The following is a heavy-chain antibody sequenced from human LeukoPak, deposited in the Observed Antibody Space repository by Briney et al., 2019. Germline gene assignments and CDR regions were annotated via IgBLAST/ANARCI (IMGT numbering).Heavy chain of an antibody. CDR1: GYTFTSCY. CDR2: INPSGGST. V-gene: IGHV1-46*01. J-gene: IGHJ4*02. CDR3: ARATISSELDY. Sequence: ASVKASCKASGYTFTSCYMHWVRQAPGQGLEWMGIINPSGGSTSYAQKFQGRVTMTRDTSTSTVYMELSSLRSEDTAVYYCARATISSELDYWGQGTLVTVSS. D-gene: IGHD3-22*01.